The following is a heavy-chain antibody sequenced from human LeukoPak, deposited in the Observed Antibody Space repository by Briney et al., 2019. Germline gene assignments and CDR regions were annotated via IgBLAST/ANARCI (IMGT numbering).Heavy chain of an antibody. J-gene: IGHJ4*02. CDR1: GFTFSSYA. Sequence: PGGSLRLSCAASGFTFSSYAMHWVRQAPGKGLEWVAVISYDGSNKYYADSVNGRFTIPRDNSKNTLYLQMNSLRAEDTAVYYCARVQYSSGWYFDYWGQGTLVTVSS. CDR3: ARVQYSSGWYFDY. D-gene: IGHD6-19*01. V-gene: IGHV3-30-3*01. CDR2: ISYDGSNK.